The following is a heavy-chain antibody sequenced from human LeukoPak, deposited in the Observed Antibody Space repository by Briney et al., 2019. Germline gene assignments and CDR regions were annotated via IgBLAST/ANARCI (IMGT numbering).Heavy chain of an antibody. CDR1: GYTFTSYA. Sequence: ASVKVSCKASGYTFTSYALHWVRQAPGQRLEWMGWINAGNGNTKYSQEFQGRVAITRDTSAGTAFMEVISLRYDDMAVYYCARDRFCSGSSCNVLNYYMDVWGKGTTVIVSS. CDR3: ARDRFCSGSSCNVLNYYMDV. D-gene: IGHD2-2*01. CDR2: INAGNGNT. J-gene: IGHJ6*03. V-gene: IGHV1-3*03.